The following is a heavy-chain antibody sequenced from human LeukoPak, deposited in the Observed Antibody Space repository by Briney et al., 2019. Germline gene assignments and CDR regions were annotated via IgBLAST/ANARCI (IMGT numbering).Heavy chain of an antibody. CDR2: ISYDGSNK. V-gene: IGHV3-30*18. Sequence: GGSLRLSCAASGFTFSSYGMHWVRQAPGKGLEWVAVISYDGSNKYYADSVKGRFTISRDNSKNTLYLQMNSLRAEDTAVYYCAKDQESGYPSYYYYGMDVWGQGTTVTVSS. CDR1: GFTFSSYG. D-gene: IGHD3-3*01. CDR3: AKDQESGYPSYYYYGMDV. J-gene: IGHJ6*02.